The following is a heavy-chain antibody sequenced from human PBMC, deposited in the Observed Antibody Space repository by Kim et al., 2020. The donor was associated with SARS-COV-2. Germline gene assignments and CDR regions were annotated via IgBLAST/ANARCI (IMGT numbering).Heavy chain of an antibody. CDR3: ARDLSEGPREYSGYDSDY. Sequence: ASVKVSCKASGYTFTSYYMHWVRQAPGQGLEWMGIINPSGGSTSYAQKFQGRVTMTRVTSTSTVYMELSSLRSEDTAVYYCARDLSEGPREYSGYDSDYCGRGTLVTISS. J-gene: IGHJ4*02. CDR2: INPSGGST. D-gene: IGHD5-12*01. V-gene: IGHV1-46*01. CDR1: GYTFTSYY.